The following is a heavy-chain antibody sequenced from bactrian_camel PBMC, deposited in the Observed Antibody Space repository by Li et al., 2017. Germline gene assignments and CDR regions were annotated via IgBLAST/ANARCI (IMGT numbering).Heavy chain of an antibody. Sequence: QLVESGGGSVPAGGSLRLSCEASGVTFSSTWMTWVRQAPGKGLEWVSSINSGDDYPFYADSLKGRFTTSRDNAKNTVYLQMNSLKPEDTAVYYCARREEGVVFGHWGRGTQVTVS. D-gene: IGHD1*01. J-gene: IGHJ6*01. V-gene: IGHV3S25*01. CDR3: ARREEGVVFGH. CDR2: INSGDDYP. CDR1: GVTFSSTW.